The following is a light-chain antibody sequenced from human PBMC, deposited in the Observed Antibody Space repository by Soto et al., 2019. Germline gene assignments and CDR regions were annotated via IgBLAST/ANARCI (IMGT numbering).Light chain of an antibody. CDR3: AAWDDSLSGVV. CDR2: RNN. CDR1: SSNIGRSY. V-gene: IGLV1-47*01. J-gene: IGLJ2*01. Sequence: QSVLTQPPSASGTPGQRVTISCSESSSNIGRSYVFWYKQLPGTAPRLLIYRNNQRPSGVPDRFAGSKSGTGASLAISGLRSDDEAVYYCAAWDDSLSGVVFGGGTKLTVL.